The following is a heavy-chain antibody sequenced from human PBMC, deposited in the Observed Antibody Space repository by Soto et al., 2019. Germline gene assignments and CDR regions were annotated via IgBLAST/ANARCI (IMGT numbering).Heavy chain of an antibody. Sequence: QVQLQESGPGLVKPSETLSLTCTVSGGSISSYYWSWIRQTPGKGLEWIGYMFYSGSTHYNPSLKSRVTISKDTSKNEFSLRLSSVTAADTAVYYCARDKGRYDSGMDVWGQGTTVTVSS. CDR3: ARDKGRYDSGMDV. D-gene: IGHD3-9*01. V-gene: IGHV4-59*01. CDR1: GGSISSYY. J-gene: IGHJ6*02. CDR2: MFYSGST.